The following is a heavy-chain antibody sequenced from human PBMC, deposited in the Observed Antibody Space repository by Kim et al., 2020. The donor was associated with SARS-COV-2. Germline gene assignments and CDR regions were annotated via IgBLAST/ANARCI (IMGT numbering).Heavy chain of an antibody. J-gene: IGHJ3*02. CDR3: AREDYDYVWGSYRSSLAFDI. CDR2: IYYSGST. Sequence: SETLSLTCTVSGGSISSYYWSWIRQPPGKGLEWIGYIYYSGSTNYNPSLKSRVTISVDTSKNQFSLKLSSVTAADTAVYYCAREDYDYVWGSYRSSLAFDIWGQGTMVTVSS. CDR1: GGSISSYY. D-gene: IGHD3-16*01. V-gene: IGHV4-59*13.